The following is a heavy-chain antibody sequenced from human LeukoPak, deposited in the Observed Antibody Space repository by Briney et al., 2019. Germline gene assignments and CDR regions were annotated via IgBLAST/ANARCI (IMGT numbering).Heavy chain of an antibody. Sequence: ASVKVSCKASGYTFTGYYMHWVRQAPGQGLEWMGWINPNSGGTNYAQKFQGRVTMTRDTSISTAYMELSSLRSDDTAVSYCAGSQTGDGYNPPFDYWGQGTLVSVSS. V-gene: IGHV1-2*02. CDR1: GYTFTGYY. D-gene: IGHD5-24*01. CDR2: INPNSGGT. CDR3: AGSQTGDGYNPPFDY. J-gene: IGHJ4*02.